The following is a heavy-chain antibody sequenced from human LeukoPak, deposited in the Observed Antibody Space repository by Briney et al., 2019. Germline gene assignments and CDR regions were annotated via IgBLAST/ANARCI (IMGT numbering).Heavy chain of an antibody. Sequence: GGSLRLSCAASGFTVSSNYMSWVRQAPGRGLEWVSVIYSGGSTYYADSVKGRFTISSDNSKNTLYLQMNSLRAEDTAVYYCARGTAMVLGTFDYWGQGTLVTVSS. CDR1: GFTVSSNY. D-gene: IGHD5-18*01. J-gene: IGHJ4*02. CDR3: ARGTAMVLGTFDY. CDR2: IYSGGST. V-gene: IGHV3-66*01.